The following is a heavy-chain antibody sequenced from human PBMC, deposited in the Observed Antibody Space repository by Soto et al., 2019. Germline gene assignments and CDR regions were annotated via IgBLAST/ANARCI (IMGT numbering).Heavy chain of an antibody. D-gene: IGHD3-22*01. CDR1: GGTFSSYA. Sequence: QVQLVQSGAEVKKPGSSVKVSCTASGGTFSSYAISWVRQAPGQGLEWMGGIIPIFGKANYEQKFQGRVTITADESTSTAYMELSSLRSEDTAVYYCAREGGDYYDSSGYRYYFDYWGQGTLVTVSS. CDR2: IIPIFGKA. CDR3: AREGGDYYDSSGYRYYFDY. V-gene: IGHV1-69*01. J-gene: IGHJ4*02.